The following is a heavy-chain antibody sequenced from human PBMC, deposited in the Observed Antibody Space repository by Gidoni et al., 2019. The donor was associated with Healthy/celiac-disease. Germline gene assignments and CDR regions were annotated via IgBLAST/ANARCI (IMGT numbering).Heavy chain of an antibody. J-gene: IGHJ5*02. CDR1: GYSISSGYY. CDR3: ARSRLGLPRWFDP. CDR2: IYHSGST. D-gene: IGHD2-15*01. V-gene: IGHV4-38-2*01. Sequence: QVQLQESGPGLVKPSETLSLTCAVSGYSISSGYYWGWIRQPPGKGLEWIGSIYHSGSTYYNPSLKSRVTISVDTSKNQFSLKLSSVTAADTAVYYCARSRLGLPRWFDPWGQGTLVTVSS.